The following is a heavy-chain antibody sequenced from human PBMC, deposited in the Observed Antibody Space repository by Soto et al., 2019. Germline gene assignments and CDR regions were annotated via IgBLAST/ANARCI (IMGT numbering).Heavy chain of an antibody. V-gene: IGHV1-46*01. Sequence: ASVKVSCKASGYTFTNYYMHWVRQAPGQELEWMGVIHYSSATTTYAQKFQGRVTMTRNTSISTAYMELSSLRSEDTAVYYCAIWGHPSASITVVRGVMGYSRPYSGYWGQGTLVTVSS. D-gene: IGHD3-10*01. CDR2: IHYSSATT. CDR3: AIWGHPSASITVVRGVMGYSRPYSGY. CDR1: GYTFTNYY. J-gene: IGHJ4*02.